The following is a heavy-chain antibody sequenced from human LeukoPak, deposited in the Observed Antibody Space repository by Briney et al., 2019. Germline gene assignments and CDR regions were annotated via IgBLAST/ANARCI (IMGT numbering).Heavy chain of an antibody. J-gene: IGHJ5*02. CDR3: ARHVMVRGVISWFDP. Sequence: GESLKISCKGSGYIFTSYWIGWVRQMPGKGLEWMGIIYPGDSDTRYSPSFQGQVTISADKSISTAYLQWSSLKASDTAMYYCARHVMVRGVISWFDPWGQGTLVTVSS. CDR1: GYIFTSYW. CDR2: IYPGDSDT. V-gene: IGHV5-51*01. D-gene: IGHD3-10*01.